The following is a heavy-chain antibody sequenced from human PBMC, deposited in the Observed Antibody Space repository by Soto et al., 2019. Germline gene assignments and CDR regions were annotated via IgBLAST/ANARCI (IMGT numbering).Heavy chain of an antibody. V-gene: IGHV4-59*01. CDR2: IYYSGST. Sequence: SETLSLTCTVSGGSISSYYWSWIRQPPGKGLKWIGYIYYSGSTNYNPSLKSRVTISVDTSKNQFSLKLSSVTAADTAVYYCAREANDYCDYVGVKAFDIWGQGTMVTVSS. J-gene: IGHJ3*02. CDR3: AREANDYCDYVGVKAFDI. CDR1: GGSISSYY. D-gene: IGHD4-17*01.